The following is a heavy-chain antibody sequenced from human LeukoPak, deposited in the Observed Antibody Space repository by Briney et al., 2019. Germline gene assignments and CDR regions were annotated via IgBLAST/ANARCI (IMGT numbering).Heavy chain of an antibody. V-gene: IGHV4-39*01. CDR2: IYYSGST. CDR1: GGSISSSSYY. D-gene: IGHD6-19*01. Sequence: SETLSLTCTVSGGSISSSSYYWGWIRQPPGKGLEWIGSIYYSGSTYYNPSPKSRVTISVDTSKNQFSLKLSSVTAADTAVYYCATGDSSGWYGTGYYYGMDVWGQGTTVTVSS. CDR3: ATGDSSGWYGTGYYYGMDV. J-gene: IGHJ6*02.